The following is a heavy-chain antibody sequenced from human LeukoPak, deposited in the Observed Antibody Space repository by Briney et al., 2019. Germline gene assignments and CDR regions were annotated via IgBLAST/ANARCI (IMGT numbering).Heavy chain of an antibody. Sequence: GGSLRLSCAASGFTFSSYAMHWVHQAPGKGLEWVAVISYDGRNKYYADSVKGRFTISRDNSKNTLHLQMNSLRAEDTAVYYCARDNDGAAAGSFDYWGQGTLVTVSS. CDR3: ARDNDGAAAGSFDY. D-gene: IGHD6-13*01. CDR1: GFTFSSYA. J-gene: IGHJ4*02. V-gene: IGHV3-30*04. CDR2: ISYDGRNK.